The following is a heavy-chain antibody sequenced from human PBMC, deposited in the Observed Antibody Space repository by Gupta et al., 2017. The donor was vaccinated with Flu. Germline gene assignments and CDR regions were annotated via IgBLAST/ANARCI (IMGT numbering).Heavy chain of an antibody. D-gene: IGHD2-8*02. V-gene: IGHV2-70*04. J-gene: IGHJ4*02. CDR2: IDWDDDK. CDR1: GFSLSTSGMR. CDR3: ARMTLHGLGGVYFDY. Sequence: QVTLKESGPALVKPTQTLTLTCTFSGFSLSTSGMRASWIRQPPGKALEWLARIDWDDDKSYSTSLKTRLTISKDTSKNQVVLTMTNMDPVDTATYYCARMTLHGLGGVYFDYWGQGSLVTVSS.